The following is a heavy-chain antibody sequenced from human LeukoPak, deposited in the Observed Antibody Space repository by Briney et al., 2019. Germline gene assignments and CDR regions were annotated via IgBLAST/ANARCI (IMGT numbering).Heavy chain of an antibody. V-gene: IGHV3-30*04. J-gene: IGHJ4*02. CDR1: GFTFTNYA. CDR2: ISYDGSDK. Sequence: PGRSLRLSCEASGFTFTNYAMHWVRQAPGKGLEWAAVISYDGSDKYYADSVKGRFTISRDNSKNTLYLQMNSLRAEDTAVYYCARDGTFGSGSYSLPFDYWGQGTLVTVSS. D-gene: IGHD3-10*01. CDR3: ARDGTFGSGSYSLPFDY.